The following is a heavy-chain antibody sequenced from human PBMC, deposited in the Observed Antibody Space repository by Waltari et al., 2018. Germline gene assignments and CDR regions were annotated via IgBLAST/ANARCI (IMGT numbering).Heavy chain of an antibody. J-gene: IGHJ4*02. V-gene: IGHV1-69*12. CDR3: ARSYYFDRIGDYPSLGAFDY. D-gene: IGHD3-22*01. CDR1: GGTFSNYV. Sequence: QVQLVQSGAEVKKPGSSVKVSCKASGGTFSNYVISWVRQARGQGLEWKGGIIPIFGTPNYAKKFQGRVTIIADESTSTVYMELSSLRSEDTAVYYCARSYYFDRIGDYPSLGAFDYWGQGTLVTVSS. CDR2: IIPIFGTP.